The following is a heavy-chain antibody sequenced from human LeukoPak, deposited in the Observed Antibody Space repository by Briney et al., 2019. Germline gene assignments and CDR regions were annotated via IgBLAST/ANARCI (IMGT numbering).Heavy chain of an antibody. J-gene: IGHJ4*02. CDR3: AYSGSYGHLGY. V-gene: IGHV4-39*01. CDR1: GGSISSDAYY. CDR2: IYSSVST. D-gene: IGHD1-26*01. Sequence: SETLSLSCTVSGGSISSDAYYWAWIRQPPGKGLEWIGSIYSSVSTYYNPSLKSRVTISVDTSKNQFSLRLSSVTAADTALYYCAYSGSYGHLGYWGQGIPVTVAS.